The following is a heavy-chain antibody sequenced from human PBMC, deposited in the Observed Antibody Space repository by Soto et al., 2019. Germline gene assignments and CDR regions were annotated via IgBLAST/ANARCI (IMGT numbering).Heavy chain of an antibody. J-gene: IGHJ6*02. CDR1: GFTFSNAW. D-gene: IGHD3-10*01. CDR3: TTENYYGSGSYYNGGHYYYYGMDV. V-gene: IGHV3-15*01. CDR2: IKSKTDGGTT. Sequence: GGSLRLSCAASGFTFSNAWMSWVRQAPGKGLEWVGRIKSKTDGGTTDYAAPVKGRFTISRDDSKNTLYLQMNSLKTEDTAVYYCTTENYYGSGSYYNGGHYYYYGMDVWGQGTTVTVSS.